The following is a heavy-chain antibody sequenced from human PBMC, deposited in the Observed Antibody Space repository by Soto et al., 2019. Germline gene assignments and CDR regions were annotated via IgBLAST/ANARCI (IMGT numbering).Heavy chain of an antibody. CDR1: GGTFISYA. V-gene: IGHV1-46*01. Sequence: ASVKVSCKASGGTFISYAISWVRQAPGQGLEWMGIINPIGGTTNYAQKFQGRVTMTRDTSTSTAYMELSSLRSEDTAVYYCARGVDYYGSGTQPLDFDYWGQGTLVTVSS. CDR3: ARGVDYYGSGTQPLDFDY. J-gene: IGHJ4*02. D-gene: IGHD3-10*01. CDR2: INPIGGTT.